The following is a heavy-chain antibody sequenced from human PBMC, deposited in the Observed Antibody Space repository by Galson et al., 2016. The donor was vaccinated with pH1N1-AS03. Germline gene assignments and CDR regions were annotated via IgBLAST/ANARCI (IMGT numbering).Heavy chain of an antibody. CDR1: GFTFSVYW. J-gene: IGHJ4*02. CDR3: ADVGATILWGQGTLVTVPSAATKGPSVFPLAPCSSWYGIDS. V-gene: IGHV3-7*01. CDR2: IRDDGSEK. D-gene: IGHD1-26*01. Sequence: SLRLSCAISGFTFSVYWMSWVRQAPGKGLEWVATIRDDGSEKYYADSVKGRFTISKDNAQTSLYLQMNSLSAADTAVYYCADVGATILWGQGTLVTVPSAATKGPSVFPLAPCSSWYGIDSWGQGTLVTVSS.